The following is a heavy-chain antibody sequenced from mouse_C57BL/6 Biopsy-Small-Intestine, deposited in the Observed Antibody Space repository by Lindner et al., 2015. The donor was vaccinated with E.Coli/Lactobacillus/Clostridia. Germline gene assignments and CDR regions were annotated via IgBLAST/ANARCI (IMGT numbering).Heavy chain of an antibody. J-gene: IGHJ3*01. V-gene: IGHV1-9*01. CDR3: ARVTTVAP. D-gene: IGHD1-1*01. Sequence: VQLQESGAELMKPGASVKPSCKATGYTFTAYWIEWLKQRPGHGLEWIGEILPGTGSINYNEKFRGKATFTADTSSNTAYMQLSSLTTEDSAIYYCARVTTVAPWGQGTLVTVSA. CDR1: GYTFTAYW. CDR2: ILPGTGSI.